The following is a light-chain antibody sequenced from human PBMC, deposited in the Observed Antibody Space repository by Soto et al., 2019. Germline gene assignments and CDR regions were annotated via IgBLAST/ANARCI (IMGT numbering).Light chain of an antibody. V-gene: IGLV2-14*01. CDR2: EVS. CDR1: SSDIGSYNY. Sequence: QSVLTQPASVSGSPGQSITVSCTGTSSDIGSYNYVSWYQQHPGKVPKLMIYEVSNRPSGVSNRFSGSKSGNTASLTISGLQAEDEADYYCSSHTSRSTADVFGSGTKLTVL. J-gene: IGLJ1*01. CDR3: SSHTSRSTADV.